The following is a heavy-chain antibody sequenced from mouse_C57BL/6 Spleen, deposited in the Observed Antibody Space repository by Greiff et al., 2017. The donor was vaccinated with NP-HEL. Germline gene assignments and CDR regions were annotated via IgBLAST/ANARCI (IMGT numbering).Heavy chain of an antibody. Sequence: VQLQQSGAELVRPGASVTLSCKASGYTFTDYEMHWVKQTPVHGLEWIGAIDPETGGTAYNQKFKGKAILTADKSSSTAYMELRSLTSEDSAVYYCTRDYYSNYKFAYWGQGTLVTVSA. CDR2: IDPETGGT. V-gene: IGHV1-15*01. CDR3: TRDYYSNYKFAY. D-gene: IGHD2-5*01. CDR1: GYTFTDYE. J-gene: IGHJ3*01.